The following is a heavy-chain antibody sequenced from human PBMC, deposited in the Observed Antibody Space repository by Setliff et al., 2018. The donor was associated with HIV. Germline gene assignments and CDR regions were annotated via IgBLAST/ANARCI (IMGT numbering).Heavy chain of an antibody. CDR3: ARDTIVGAIPLLDY. V-gene: IGHV3-53*01. Sequence: GGSLRLSCAASEFIDRSNYMSWVRQAPGKGLEWVSVIYSGDATYYADSVKGRFTISRDNSKNTLYLQMNSLRAEDTAVYYCARDTIVGAIPLLDYWGQGTLVTVSS. D-gene: IGHD1-26*01. CDR2: IYSGDAT. CDR1: EFIDRSNY. J-gene: IGHJ4*02.